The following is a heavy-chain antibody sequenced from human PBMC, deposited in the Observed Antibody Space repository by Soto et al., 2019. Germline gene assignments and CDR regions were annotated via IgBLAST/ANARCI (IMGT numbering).Heavy chain of an antibody. D-gene: IGHD2-2*01. CDR3: ARHPIVAVPAAHEHHYFYGMDV. Sequence: GASLKISCKGSGYSFTSYWISGVRQLPGKGLAWMGRLDPSDSYTNYSPFFQGHVTISADKSISIAYLQWSSLKASDTAMYYCARHPIVAVPAAHEHHYFYGMDVWGQGTTVTVSS. CDR1: GYSFTSYW. J-gene: IGHJ6*02. CDR2: LDPSDSYT. V-gene: IGHV5-10-1*01.